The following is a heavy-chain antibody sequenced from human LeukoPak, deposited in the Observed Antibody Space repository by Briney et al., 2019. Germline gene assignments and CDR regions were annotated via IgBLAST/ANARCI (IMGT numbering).Heavy chain of an antibody. CDR1: GYTLTELS. CDR2: ISAYNGNT. D-gene: IGHD2-2*01. V-gene: IGHV1-18*01. J-gene: IGHJ4*02. Sequence: ASVKVSCKVSGYTLTELSMHWGRQAPGKGLEWMGWISAYNGNTNYAQKLQGRVTMTTDTSTSTAYMELRSLRSDDTAVYYCARARRVVPAAPDYWGQGTLVTVSS. CDR3: ARARRVVPAAPDY.